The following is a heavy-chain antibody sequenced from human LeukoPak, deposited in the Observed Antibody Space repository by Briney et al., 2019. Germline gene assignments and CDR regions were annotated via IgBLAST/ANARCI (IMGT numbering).Heavy chain of an antibody. CDR1: GFTFSSYG. Sequence: PGRSLRLSCAASGFTFSSYGMHWVRQAPGKGLEWVAVISYDGSNKYYADSVKGRFTISRDNSKNTLYLQMNSLRAEDTAVYYCAKDGNEVYWNPPDDAFDIWGQGTMVTVSS. V-gene: IGHV3-30*18. D-gene: IGHD1-1*01. CDR2: ISYDGSNK. J-gene: IGHJ3*02. CDR3: AKDGNEVYWNPPDDAFDI.